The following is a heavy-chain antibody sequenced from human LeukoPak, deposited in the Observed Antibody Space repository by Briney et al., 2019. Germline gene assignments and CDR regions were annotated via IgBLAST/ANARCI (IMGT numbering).Heavy chain of an antibody. CDR1: GGSISGYY. D-gene: IGHD3-22*01. V-gene: IGHV4-59*01. Sequence: SETLSLTCTVSGGSISGYYWSWIRQPPGKGLEWIGYVYYSGSTNYNPSLKSRVTLSVDTSKNQFSLKLTSVTAADTAVYYCARGYYDSSGYYLAAYWGQGTLVTVSS. CDR3: ARGYYDSSGYYLAAY. J-gene: IGHJ4*02. CDR2: VYYSGST.